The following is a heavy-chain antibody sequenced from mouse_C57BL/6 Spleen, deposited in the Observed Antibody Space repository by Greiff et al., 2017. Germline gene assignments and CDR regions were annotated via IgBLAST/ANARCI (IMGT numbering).Heavy chain of an antibody. CDR2: INPSSGYT. J-gene: IGHJ2*01. Sequence: QVQLQQSGAELAKPGASVKLSCKASGYTFTSYWMHWVKQRPGQGLEWIGYINPSSGYTKYNQKFKDKATLTADKSSSTAYMQLSSLTYEDSAVYYCAREELRRDDGDLYYFDYWGQGTTLTVSS. V-gene: IGHV1-7*01. CDR1: GYTFTSYW. D-gene: IGHD2-14*01. CDR3: AREELRRDDGDLYYFDY.